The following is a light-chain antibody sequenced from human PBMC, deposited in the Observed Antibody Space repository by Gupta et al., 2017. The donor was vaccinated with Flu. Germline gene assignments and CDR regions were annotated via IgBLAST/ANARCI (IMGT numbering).Light chain of an antibody. V-gene: IGKV1-5*03. CDR3: QQYHSYSFT. CDR2: KAA. Sequence: DIQMPQSPSTLSASVGDRVTITCRASQSISNWLAWYQQKPGKAPNLLIYKAARLESGVPSRCSGSGSGTEVTLTISSLQPDDLATYYCQQYHSYSFTFGPGTKVQIK. CDR1: QSISNW. J-gene: IGKJ3*01.